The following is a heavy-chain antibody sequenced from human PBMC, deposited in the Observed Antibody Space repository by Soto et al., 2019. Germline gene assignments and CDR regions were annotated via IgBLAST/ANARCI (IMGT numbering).Heavy chain of an antibody. Sequence: ASVKVSCKASGYTFSSYGISWVGQAPGQGLEGMGWTSAYNGNTNYEQKLQGRVTMTEDTSTETAYMELSSPRSEDTAVYYCATDALVRAGIQFDYWGQATPVNVSS. CDR3: ATDALVRAGIQFDY. CDR2: TSAYNGNT. D-gene: IGHD1-26*01. V-gene: IGHV1-18*04. CDR1: GYTFSSYG. J-gene: IGHJ4*02.